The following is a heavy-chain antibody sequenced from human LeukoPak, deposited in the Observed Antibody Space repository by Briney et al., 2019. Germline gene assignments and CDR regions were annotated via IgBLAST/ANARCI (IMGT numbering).Heavy chain of an antibody. Sequence: GGSLRLSCAASGFTFSSYSMNWIRQAPGKGLEWVSSISSSTSYIYYADSVKGRFTISKDNAKNSLYLQINSLRAEDTAVYYCARAGGSTVSHSDYWGQGTLVTVSS. J-gene: IGHJ4*02. CDR2: ISSSTSYI. V-gene: IGHV3-21*01. D-gene: IGHD4-17*01. CDR3: ARAGGSTVSHSDY. CDR1: GFTFSSYS.